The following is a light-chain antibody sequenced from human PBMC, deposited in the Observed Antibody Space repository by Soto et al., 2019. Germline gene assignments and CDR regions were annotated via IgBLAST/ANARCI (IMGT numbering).Light chain of an antibody. CDR3: QQLNSFPNP. CDR1: QGISSF. CDR2: GAS. Sequence: IQLTQSPSSLSASIGDRVTITCRASQGISSFLAWYQQKPGKAPKLLIYGASTLQSGVPSRFSGSGSWTDFTLTIGSLPPEDFATYYGQQLNSFPNPCGPGTKVDIK. J-gene: IGKJ3*01. V-gene: IGKV1-9*01.